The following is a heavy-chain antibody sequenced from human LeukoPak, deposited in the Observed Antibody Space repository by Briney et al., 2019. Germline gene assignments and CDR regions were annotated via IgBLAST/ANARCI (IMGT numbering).Heavy chain of an antibody. CDR3: ARGLTIAYGERAWRPSPPPYYFDY. CDR2: IRYDGSNK. V-gene: IGHV3-30*02. J-gene: IGHJ4*02. Sequence: GGSLRLSSAASGFTFSSYAMHWVRQAPGKGLEWVAFIRYDGSNKYYADSVKGRFTISRDNSKNTLYLQMNSLRAEDTAVYYCARGLTIAYGERAWRPSPPPYYFDYWGQGTLVTVSS. CDR1: GFTFSSYA. D-gene: IGHD4-17*01.